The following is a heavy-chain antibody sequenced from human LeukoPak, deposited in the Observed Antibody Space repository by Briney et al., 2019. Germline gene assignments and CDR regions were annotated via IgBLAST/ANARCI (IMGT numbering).Heavy chain of an antibody. D-gene: IGHD7-27*01. J-gene: IGHJ4*02. Sequence: SETLSLTCTVSGGSISGHYWSWIRQPPGKGLEWIGYIYYSGSTSYNPSLKSRVTMSVDTSKKQFSLKLSSVTAADTAVYYCARINWGREYYFDYWGQGTLVTVSS. CDR2: IYYSGST. V-gene: IGHV4-59*11. CDR1: GGSISGHY. CDR3: ARINWGREYYFDY.